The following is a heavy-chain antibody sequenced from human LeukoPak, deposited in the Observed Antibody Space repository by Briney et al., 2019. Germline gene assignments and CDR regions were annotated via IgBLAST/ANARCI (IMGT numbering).Heavy chain of an antibody. Sequence: PSETLSLTCTVSGGSIGSGSYYWSWIRQPAGKGLEWIGRIYTSGSTNYNPSLKSRVTISVDTSKNQFSLKLSSVTAADTAVYYCANPPSSSSWYVGDFDYWGQGTLVTVSS. CDR3: ANPPSSSSWYVGDFDY. D-gene: IGHD6-13*01. J-gene: IGHJ4*02. CDR2: IYTSGST. CDR1: GGSIGSGSYY. V-gene: IGHV4-61*02.